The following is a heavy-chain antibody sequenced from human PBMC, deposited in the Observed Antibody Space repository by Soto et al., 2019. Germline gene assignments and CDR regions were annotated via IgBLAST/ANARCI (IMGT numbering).Heavy chain of an antibody. CDR2: MVPDSGRT. CDR3: ARGDQFGFGVDY. V-gene: IGHV1-8*01. D-gene: IGHD3-10*01. CDR1: GYTFLNHE. Sequence: GASVKVSCKASGYTFLNHEINWVRQAPGQGLEWMGWMVPDSGRTGYAKKYQGRVTMTRNTSTSTAYMELNSLTNEDTAVYYCARGDQFGFGVDYWGQGTPVTVSS. J-gene: IGHJ4*02.